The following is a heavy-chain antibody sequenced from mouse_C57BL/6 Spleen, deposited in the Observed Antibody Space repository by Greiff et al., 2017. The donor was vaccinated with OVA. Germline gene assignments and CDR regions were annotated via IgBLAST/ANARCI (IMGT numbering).Heavy chain of an antibody. V-gene: IGHV3-6*01. CDR3: ARRYGSRWYFDV. CDR1: GYSITSGYY. J-gene: IGHJ1*03. Sequence: EVKLQESGPGLVKPSQSLSLTCSVTGYSITSGYYWNWIRQFPGNKLEWMGYISYDGSNNYNPSLKNRISITRDTSKNQFFLKLNSVTTEDTATDYCARRYGSRWYFDVWGTGTTVTVSS. D-gene: IGHD1-1*01. CDR2: ISYDGSN.